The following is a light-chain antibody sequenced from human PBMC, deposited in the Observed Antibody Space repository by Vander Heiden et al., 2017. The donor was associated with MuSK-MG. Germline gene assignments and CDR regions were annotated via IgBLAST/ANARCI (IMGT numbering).Light chain of an antibody. CDR3: QVWDSSSE. V-gene: IGLV3-21*04. CDR1: NIGSNS. J-gene: IGLJ2*01. Sequence: SYVLTQPPSVSVAPGETARITCGGNNIGSNSVHWYQQKPGQAPVLVIYYDSDRPSGIPERFSGSNSGNTATLTIRRVEAGDEADYYCQVWDSSSEFGGGTKLTVL. CDR2: YDS.